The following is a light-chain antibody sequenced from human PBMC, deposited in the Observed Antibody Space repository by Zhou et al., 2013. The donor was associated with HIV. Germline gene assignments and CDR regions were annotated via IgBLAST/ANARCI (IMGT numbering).Light chain of an antibody. CDR2: ATS. CDR1: QSVASNY. V-gene: IGKV3-20*01. Sequence: ENVLTQSPGTLSLSPGERATLSCRASQSVASNYLAWYQQRPGQAPRLLILATSTRATGIPDRFSGSGSGTDFTLTISSLEPEDFAVYYCQQYASVPLSFGGGTAVEIK. J-gene: IGKJ4*01. CDR3: QQYASVPLS.